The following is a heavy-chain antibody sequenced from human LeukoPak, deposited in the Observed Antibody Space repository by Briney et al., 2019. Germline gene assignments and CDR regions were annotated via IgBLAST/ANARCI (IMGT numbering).Heavy chain of an antibody. CDR2: ISYDGSNK. CDR3: ARGRGSGWGY. Sequence: GGSLRLSCAAPGFTFSSYGMHWVRQAPGKGLEWVAVISYDGSNKYYADSVKGRFTISRDNAKNSLYLQMNSLRAEDTAVYYCARGRGSGWGYWGQGTLVTVSS. D-gene: IGHD6-19*01. J-gene: IGHJ4*02. V-gene: IGHV3-30*03. CDR1: GFTFSSYG.